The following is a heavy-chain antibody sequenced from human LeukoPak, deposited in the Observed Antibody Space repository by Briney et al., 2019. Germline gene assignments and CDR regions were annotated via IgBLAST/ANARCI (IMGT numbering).Heavy chain of an antibody. D-gene: IGHD3-16*01. CDR1: GGSISTANW. CDR2: IYHDGKT. Sequence: SETQSLTCTVSGGSISTANWWSWVRQSPGKGLEWIGEIYHDGKTNYHPSLESRVTVWMDKPRNLFSLRMHSMTAADTAVYYCLRQSPGFMIAGHFEYWAQGILVTVSS. CDR3: LRQSPGFMIAGHFEY. V-gene: IGHV4/OR15-8*02. J-gene: IGHJ4*02.